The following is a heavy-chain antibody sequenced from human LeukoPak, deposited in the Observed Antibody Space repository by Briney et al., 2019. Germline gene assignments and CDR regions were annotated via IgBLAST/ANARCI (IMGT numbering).Heavy chain of an antibody. CDR1: GGTFSSYA. CDR3: ARDPRSLGYAFDI. Sequence: ASVKVSCKASGGTFSSYAISWVRQAPGQGLEWMGGIIPIFGTANYAQKFQGRVTITADKSTSTAYMELSSLRAEDTAVYYCARDPRSLGYAFDIWGQGTMVTVSS. V-gene: IGHV1-69*06. D-gene: IGHD1-26*01. CDR2: IIPIFGTA. J-gene: IGHJ3*02.